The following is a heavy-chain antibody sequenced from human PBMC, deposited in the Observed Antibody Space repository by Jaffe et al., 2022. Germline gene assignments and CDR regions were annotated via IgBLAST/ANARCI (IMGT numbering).Heavy chain of an antibody. J-gene: IGHJ6*03. D-gene: IGHD3-9*01. V-gene: IGHV1-3*01. CDR3: ARGPYDILTGGPYLLYYYYMDV. Sequence: QVQLVQSGAEVKKPGASVKVSCKASGYTFTSYAMHWVRQAPGQRLEWMGWINAGNGNTKYSQKFQGRVTITRDTSASTAYMELSSLRSEDTAVYYCARGPYDILTGGPYLLYYYYMDVWGKGTTVTVSS. CDR1: GYTFTSYA. CDR2: INAGNGNT.